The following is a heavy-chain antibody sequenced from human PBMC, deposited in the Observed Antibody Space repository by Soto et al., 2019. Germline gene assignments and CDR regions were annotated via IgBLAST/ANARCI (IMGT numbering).Heavy chain of an antibody. CDR2: TYYRSKWYS. Sequence: SQTLSLTCAVSGDRVSSNSAAWNWIRQSLSRGLEWLGRTYYRSKWYSDYAVSVKSRIIIKPDTSKNQFSLQLNSVTPEDTAVYYCARDRVVEMATVDLDYWGQGTLVTISS. CDR1: GDRVSSNSAA. CDR3: ARDRVVEMATVDLDY. V-gene: IGHV6-1*01. D-gene: IGHD5-12*01. J-gene: IGHJ4*02.